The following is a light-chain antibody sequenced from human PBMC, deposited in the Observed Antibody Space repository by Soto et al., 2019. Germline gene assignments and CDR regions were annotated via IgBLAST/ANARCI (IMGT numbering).Light chain of an antibody. V-gene: IGKV3-15*01. J-gene: IGKJ1*01. CDR1: QFVSSR. CDR2: DTS. Sequence: DIVVTQSPATLSATPGERVTLSCRASQFVSSRLAWYQRRPGQVPRLLIYDTSTRAPGISARFSGSGSGTEFTLTISSLQSEDFAVYYCQEYIQWPPGMFGPGTKVDIK. CDR3: QEYIQWPPGM.